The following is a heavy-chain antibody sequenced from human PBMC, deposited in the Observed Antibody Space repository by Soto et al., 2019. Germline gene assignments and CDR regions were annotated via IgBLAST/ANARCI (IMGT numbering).Heavy chain of an antibody. J-gene: IGHJ4*02. Sequence: EVQLLESGGGLVQPGGSLRLSCAASGFTFSSYAMSWVRPAPGKGLEWVSAISGSGGSTYYADSVKGRFTISRDNSKNTLYLQMTSLRAEDTAVYYCAKDQWELTGRHFDYWGQGTLVTVSS. V-gene: IGHV3-23*01. CDR3: AKDQWELTGRHFDY. D-gene: IGHD1-26*01. CDR2: ISGSGGST. CDR1: GFTFSSYA.